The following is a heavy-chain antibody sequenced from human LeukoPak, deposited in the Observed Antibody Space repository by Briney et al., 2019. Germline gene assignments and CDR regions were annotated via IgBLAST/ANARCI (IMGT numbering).Heavy chain of an antibody. V-gene: IGHV5-51*01. CDR1: GYSFTTYW. J-gene: IGHJ4*02. D-gene: IGHD6-6*01. CDR3: ARHSSSSGRGFDY. Sequence: GESLKISCKGSGYSFTTYWIGWVRQMPGKGLEWMGIIYPGDSDTIYSPSFQGQVTISADKSIKTAYLQWSSLKASDTAMYYCARHSSSSGRGFDYWGQGTLVTVSS. CDR2: IYPGDSDT.